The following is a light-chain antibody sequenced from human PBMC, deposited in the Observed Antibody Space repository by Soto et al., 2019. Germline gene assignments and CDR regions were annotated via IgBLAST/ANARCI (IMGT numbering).Light chain of an antibody. CDR2: GDS. CDR1: SSNIGAGYG. J-gene: IGLJ2*01. CDR3: SSYTSSSTVV. V-gene: IGLV1-40*01. Sequence: QSVLTQPPSVSGAPGQRVTISCTGSSSNIGAGYGVHWYIQLPGTAPKLLVYGDSNRPSGVPDRFSGSKSDTSASLAITGLQAEDEADYYCSSYTSSSTVVFGGGTKLTVL.